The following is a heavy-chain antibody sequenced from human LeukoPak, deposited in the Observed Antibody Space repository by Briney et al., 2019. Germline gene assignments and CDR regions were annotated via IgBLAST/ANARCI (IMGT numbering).Heavy chain of an antibody. D-gene: IGHD1-26*01. J-gene: IGHJ4*02. V-gene: IGHV3-33*01. CDR1: GFSFSTYG. Sequence: EGSLRLSCVASGFSFSTYGIHWVRQAPGKGLEWVAVIWYDGSNKYYADSVKGRFTISRDNSKNTLYLQMNSLRAEDTAVYYCARDRSRQYFDYWGQGTLVTVSS. CDR2: IWYDGSNK. CDR3: ARDRSRQYFDY.